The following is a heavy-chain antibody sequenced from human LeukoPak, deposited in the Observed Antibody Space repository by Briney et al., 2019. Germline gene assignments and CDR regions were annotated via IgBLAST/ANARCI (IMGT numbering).Heavy chain of an antibody. V-gene: IGHV4-59*01. CDR2: IYYSGST. Sequence: PSETLSLTCTVSGGSINSYYWSWIRQPPGKGLEWIGHIYYSGSTNYNPSLKSRVTISVDTSKNQFSLKLTSVTAADTAVYYCARPSRDGYRYTFDYWGQGILVTVSS. CDR1: GGSINSYY. J-gene: IGHJ4*02. D-gene: IGHD5-24*01. CDR3: ARPSRDGYRYTFDY.